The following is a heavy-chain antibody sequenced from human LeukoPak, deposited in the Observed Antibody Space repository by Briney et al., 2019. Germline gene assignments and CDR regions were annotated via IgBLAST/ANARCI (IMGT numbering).Heavy chain of an antibody. CDR3: ATDKGWYALHM. Sequence: GGSLRLSCAASGFTFGDYAMNWVRQAPGKGLEWVSGVNKNSGTIGYVDSVKGRFTISRDNAKNSLYLHMNSLRPEDTALYYCATDKGWYALHMWGQGTMVTVSS. D-gene: IGHD2-15*01. J-gene: IGHJ3*02. V-gene: IGHV3-9*01. CDR2: VNKNSGTI. CDR1: GFTFGDYA.